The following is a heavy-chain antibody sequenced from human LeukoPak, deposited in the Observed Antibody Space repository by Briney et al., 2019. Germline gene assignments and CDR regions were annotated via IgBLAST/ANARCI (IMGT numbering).Heavy chain of an antibody. J-gene: IGHJ3*02. CDR3: ARGYCSSTSCYDAFDI. Sequence: SETLSLTCAVYGGSFSGYSWSWIRQPPGKGLEWIGEINHSGSTNYNPSLKSRVTISVDTYKNKFSLKLSSVTAADTAVYYCARGYCSSTSCYDAFDIWGQGTMVTVSS. V-gene: IGHV4-34*01. D-gene: IGHD2-2*01. CDR1: GGSFSGYS. CDR2: INHSGST.